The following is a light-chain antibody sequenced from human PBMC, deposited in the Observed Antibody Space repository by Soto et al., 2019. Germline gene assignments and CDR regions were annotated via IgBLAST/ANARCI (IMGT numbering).Light chain of an antibody. CDR3: QQYNNWPLT. J-gene: IGKJ4*01. CDR1: QRASND. CDR2: GAS. Sequence: EIVMTQSASTLSVSAGERATLSCGASQRASNDFAWYQQKPGQAPRLLIYGASTRATGIPARFSGSGSGTEFTLTISSLQSEDFAVYYCQQYNNWPLTFGGGTKVDIK. V-gene: IGKV3-15*01.